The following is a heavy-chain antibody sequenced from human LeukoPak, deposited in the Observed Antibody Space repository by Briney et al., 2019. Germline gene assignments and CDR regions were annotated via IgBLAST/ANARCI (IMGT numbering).Heavy chain of an antibody. V-gene: IGHV4-39*01. Sequence: SETLSLTCTVSGTSIRSSSMYWGWIRQPPGKGLEWLGSVYYTGSTFHNPSLKRRVTIPVDTSKNQFSLRLTSVTAADTAIYYCARYVAYYYDSSGYPDFWGQGTLVTFSS. J-gene: IGHJ4*02. CDR3: ARYVAYYYDSSGYPDF. CDR2: VYYTGST. D-gene: IGHD3-22*01. CDR1: GTSIRSSSMY.